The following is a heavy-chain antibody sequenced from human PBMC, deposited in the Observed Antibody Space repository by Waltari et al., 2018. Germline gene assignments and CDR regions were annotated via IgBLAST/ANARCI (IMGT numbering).Heavy chain of an antibody. Sequence: QLQLQESGPGLVKPSETLSLTCTVSGGSISSGSYYWGWIRQPPGKGLESIGYISYSGSAYENLSLKSRVPMSVDASWVQYSLSLRSVAAAVTAVYYCARYYGNGEGWLDPWGQGTLVTVSS. CDR2: ISYSGSA. J-gene: IGHJ5*02. CDR1: GGSISSGSYY. D-gene: IGHD3-3*01. V-gene: IGHV4-39*07. CDR3: ARYYGNGEGWLDP.